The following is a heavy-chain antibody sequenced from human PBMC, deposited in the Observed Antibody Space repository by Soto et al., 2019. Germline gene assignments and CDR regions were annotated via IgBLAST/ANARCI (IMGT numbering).Heavy chain of an antibody. CDR3: ARDSRYCSGGSCYPIFDY. Sequence: SVKVSCKASGGTFSSYAISWVRQAPGQGLEWMGGIIPIFGTANYAQKFQGRVTITADESTSTAYMELSSLRSEDTAVYYCARDSRYCSGGSCYPIFDYWGQGTLVTVSS. J-gene: IGHJ4*02. CDR2: IIPIFGTA. V-gene: IGHV1-69*13. D-gene: IGHD2-15*01. CDR1: GGTFSSYA.